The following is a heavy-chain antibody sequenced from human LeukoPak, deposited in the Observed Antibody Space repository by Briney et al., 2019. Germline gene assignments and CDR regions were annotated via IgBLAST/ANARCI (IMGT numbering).Heavy chain of an antibody. Sequence: GASVKVSCKASGGTFSSYAISWVRQAPGQGLEWMGGIIPISGTANYAQKFQGRVTITADESTSTAYMELSSLRSEDTAVYYCARSKGGATYPFDYWGQGTLVTVSS. D-gene: IGHD1-26*01. CDR1: GGTFSSYA. CDR3: ARSKGGATYPFDY. J-gene: IGHJ4*02. CDR2: IIPISGTA. V-gene: IGHV1-69*13.